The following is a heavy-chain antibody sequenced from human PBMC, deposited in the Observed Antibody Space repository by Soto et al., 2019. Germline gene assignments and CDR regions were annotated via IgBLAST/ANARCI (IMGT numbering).Heavy chain of an antibody. Sequence: SVKVSCKASGGTFSSYAISWVRQAPGQGLEWMGGIIPIFGTANYAQKFQGRVTITADESTSTAYMELSSLRSEDTAVYYCARGYSYGYYYYGMDVWGQGTTVTVSS. D-gene: IGHD5-18*01. V-gene: IGHV1-69*13. CDR1: GGTFSSYA. CDR3: ARGYSYGYYYYGMDV. CDR2: IIPIFGTA. J-gene: IGHJ6*02.